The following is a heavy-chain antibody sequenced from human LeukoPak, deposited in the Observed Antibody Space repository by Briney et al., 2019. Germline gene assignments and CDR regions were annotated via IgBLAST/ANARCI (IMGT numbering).Heavy chain of an antibody. CDR2: IESGSSPI. CDR1: GFTFSSSN. V-gene: IGHV3-48*01. D-gene: IGHD7-27*01. J-gene: IGHJ4*02. CDR3: ARDNWGLDY. Sequence: QTGGSLRLSCAASGFTFSSSNMNWVRQAPGKGLEWVSYIESGSSPIYYTDSVKGRFTISRDNAKNSLYLQMNSLRAEDTAVYYCARDNWGLDYWGQGTLVIVSS.